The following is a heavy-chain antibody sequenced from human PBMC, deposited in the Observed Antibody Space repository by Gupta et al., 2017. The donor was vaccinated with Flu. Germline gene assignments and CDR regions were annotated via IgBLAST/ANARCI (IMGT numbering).Heavy chain of an antibody. J-gene: IGHJ5*02. V-gene: IGHV4-39*02. Sequence: ISESSYYWAWIRQPPGKGLEWMGRIDYSGRTHYSPSLKSRGTISRDTSKNQFYRRLRSVTAADTAGYHCTREYGGSSLADTWGQGTLVSVSS. CDR3: TREYGGSSLADT. D-gene: IGHD1-26*01. CDR2: IDYSGRT. CDR1: ISESSYY.